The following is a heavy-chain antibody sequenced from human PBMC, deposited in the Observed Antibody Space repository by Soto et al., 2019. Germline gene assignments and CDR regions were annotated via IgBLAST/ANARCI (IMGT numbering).Heavy chain of an antibody. CDR1: GGSVSSSSYS. CDR2: IYYSENT. J-gene: IGHJ5*02. V-gene: IGHV4-39*07. Sequence: SETLSLTCTVSGGSVSSSSYSWGWIRQPPGKGLEWIGTIYYSENTNYNPSLKSRVTISVDTSKNQFSLKLSSVTAADTAVYYCARTLFGWGIWFDPWGQGTLVTVSS. D-gene: IGHD3-10*02. CDR3: ARTLFGWGIWFDP.